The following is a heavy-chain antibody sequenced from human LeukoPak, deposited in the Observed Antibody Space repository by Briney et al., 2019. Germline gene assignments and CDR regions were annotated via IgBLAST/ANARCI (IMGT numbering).Heavy chain of an antibody. V-gene: IGHV4-31*03. CDR2: IYHSGST. J-gene: IGHJ4*02. Sequence: SETLSLTCTVSGGSISSGGYYWSWIRQHPGKGLEWIGYIYHSGSTYYNPSLKSRVTISVDTSKNQFSPKLSSVTAADTAVYYCARASPSLAADYWGQGTLVTVSS. D-gene: IGHD2-15*01. CDR3: ARASPSLAADY. CDR1: GGSISSGGYY.